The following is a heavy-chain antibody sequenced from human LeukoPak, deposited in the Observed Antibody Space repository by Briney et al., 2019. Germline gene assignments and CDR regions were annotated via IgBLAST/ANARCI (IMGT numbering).Heavy chain of an antibody. CDR3: ASSYYDSSGCHYMDV. CDR1: GGTFSSSA. V-gene: IGHV1-69*05. D-gene: IGHD3-22*01. Sequence: SVKVSCKASGGTFSSSAISWVRQAPGQGLEWMGGSIPIFGTANYAQKFQGRVTITTDESTSTAYMELSSLRSEDTAVYYCASSYYDSSGCHYMDVWGKGTTVTVSS. CDR2: SIPIFGTA. J-gene: IGHJ6*03.